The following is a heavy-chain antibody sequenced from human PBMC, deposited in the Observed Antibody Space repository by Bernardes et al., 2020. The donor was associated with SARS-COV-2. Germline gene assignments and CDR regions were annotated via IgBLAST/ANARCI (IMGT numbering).Heavy chain of an antibody. CDR1: GFTFSSYW. CDR2: INSDGSSI. Sequence: GGSLRLSCAASGFTFSSYWMHWVRQAPGKGLVWVSRINSDGSSISYADSVKGRLTISRDNAKNTLYLLMNSLRAEDTAVYYCARVMNGYYDISGSSTLGGFDYWGQGTLVTVSS. J-gene: IGHJ4*02. V-gene: IGHV3-74*01. CDR3: ARVMNGYYDISGSSTLGGFDY. D-gene: IGHD3-22*01.